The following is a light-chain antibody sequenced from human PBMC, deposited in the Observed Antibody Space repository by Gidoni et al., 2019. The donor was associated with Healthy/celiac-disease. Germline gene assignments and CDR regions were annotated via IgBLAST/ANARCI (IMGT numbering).Light chain of an antibody. CDR3: LLSYSGARVV. CDR2: DTS. CDR1: TGAVTSGHY. J-gene: IGLJ2*01. V-gene: IGLV7-46*01. Sequence: AVVTQEPSLTVSPGGTVTLTCGSSTGAVTSGHYPYWFQQKPGQAPRTLIYDTSNKPSWTPARFSGSLLGGKAALTLSGAQPEDEAEYYCLLSYSGARVVFGGGTKLTVL.